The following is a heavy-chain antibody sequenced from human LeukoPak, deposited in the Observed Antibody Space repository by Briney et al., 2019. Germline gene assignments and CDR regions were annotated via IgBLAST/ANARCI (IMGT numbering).Heavy chain of an antibody. J-gene: IGHJ4*02. CDR1: GYTFTRYD. CDR2: MNTKRGKT. V-gene: IGHV1-8*01. D-gene: IGHD3-3*01. CDR3: AAIGRSYEAFGEVIPHEDFDS. Sequence: ASVRVSCKASGYTFTRYDMNWVRQATGQGLEWMGWMNTKRGKTGYAQKFQGRVTMTRDTSTSTGYMEMSSLTSEDTAVYYCAAIGRSYEAFGEVIPHEDFDSWGQGTLVTVSS.